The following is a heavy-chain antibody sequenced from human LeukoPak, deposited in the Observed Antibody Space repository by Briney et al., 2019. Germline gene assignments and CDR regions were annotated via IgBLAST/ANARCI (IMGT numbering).Heavy chain of an antibody. Sequence: GASVKVSCKASGGTFSSYAISWVRQAPGQGLEWMGRIIPILGIANYAQKFQGRVTITADKSTSTAYMELSGLRSEDTAVYYCARGVDTAMVTRIDYWGQGTLVTVSS. D-gene: IGHD5-18*01. V-gene: IGHV1-69*04. CDR1: GGTFSSYA. CDR3: ARGVDTAMVTRIDY. J-gene: IGHJ4*02. CDR2: IIPILGIA.